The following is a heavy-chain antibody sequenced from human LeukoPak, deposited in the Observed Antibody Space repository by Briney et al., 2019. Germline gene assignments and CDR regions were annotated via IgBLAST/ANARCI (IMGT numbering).Heavy chain of an antibody. Sequence: PGGSLRLSCAASGLTFSRNWMHWVRQAPGKGLVWVSRINSDGSSTSYADSVKGRFSISRDNAKNTLYLQMNSLRAEDTAVYYCAREYDSSGSYSRQSDAFDIWGQGTMVTVSS. V-gene: IGHV3-74*01. D-gene: IGHD3-22*01. CDR2: INSDGSST. CDR3: AREYDSSGSYSRQSDAFDI. CDR1: GLTFSRNW. J-gene: IGHJ3*02.